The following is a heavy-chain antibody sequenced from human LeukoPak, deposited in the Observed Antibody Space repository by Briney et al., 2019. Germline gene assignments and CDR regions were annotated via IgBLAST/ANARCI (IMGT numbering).Heavy chain of an antibody. D-gene: IGHD6-13*01. CDR1: GLTFSSSW. Sequence: GGSLRLSCAVSGLTFSSSWMDWVRQAPGKGLEWVASINPDGNKKYSADSVKGRFTISRDNSENTLNLQMNSLRAEDTAIYYCAKARAGDITAAFNYWGQGTLVTVSS. J-gene: IGHJ4*02. CDR2: INPDGNKK. V-gene: IGHV3-7*03. CDR3: AKARAGDITAAFNY.